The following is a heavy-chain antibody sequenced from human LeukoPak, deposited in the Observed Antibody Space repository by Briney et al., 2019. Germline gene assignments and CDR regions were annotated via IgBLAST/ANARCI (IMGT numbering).Heavy chain of an antibody. D-gene: IGHD1-26*01. CDR2: IYYSGST. J-gene: IGHJ4*02. Sequence: PSETLSLTCTVSGGSISSGGYYWSWIRQYPGKGLEWIGYIYYSGSTYYNPSLKSRVTISVDTSKNQFSLKLSSVTAADTAVYSCARDSVGATGSDYWGQGTLVTVSS. CDR1: GGSISSGGYY. CDR3: ARDSVGATGSDY. V-gene: IGHV4-31*03.